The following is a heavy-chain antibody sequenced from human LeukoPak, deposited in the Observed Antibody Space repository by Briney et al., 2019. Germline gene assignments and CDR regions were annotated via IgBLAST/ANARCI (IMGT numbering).Heavy chain of an antibody. V-gene: IGHV3-21*01. Sequence: GGSLRLFCAASGFIFGNYIMNWVRQAPGKGLEWVSSITNSSRYTYYADSVKGRFTISRDNAKNSLYLQMNSLRAEDTAVYYCARSYEGSGFSDWGQGTLVTVSS. CDR3: ARSYEGSGFSD. CDR1: GFIFGNYI. CDR2: ITNSSRYT. D-gene: IGHD3-3*01. J-gene: IGHJ4*02.